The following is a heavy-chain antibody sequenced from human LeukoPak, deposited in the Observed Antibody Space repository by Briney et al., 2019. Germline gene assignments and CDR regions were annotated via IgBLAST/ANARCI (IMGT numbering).Heavy chain of an antibody. V-gene: IGHV3-21*04. J-gene: IGHJ6*02. D-gene: IGHD6-13*01. CDR2: IISSSSYI. CDR1: GFTFSSYS. Sequence: PGGSLRLSCAASGFTFSSYSMNWVRQAPGKGLEWVSSIISSSSYIYYADSVKGRFTISRDNSKNTLYLQMNSLRAEDTAVYYCAKGIVAAAGFYYGMDVWGQGTTVTVSS. CDR3: AKGIVAAAGFYYGMDV.